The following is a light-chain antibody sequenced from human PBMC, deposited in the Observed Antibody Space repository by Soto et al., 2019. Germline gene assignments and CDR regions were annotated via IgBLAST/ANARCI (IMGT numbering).Light chain of an antibody. V-gene: IGKV1-5*01. J-gene: IGKJ1*01. Sequence: DIHMTQAPSPLSSSVGDRFTITCRASQTISRWMAWHQQKPGKAPKLLIYDASTLESGVPSRFSGSRSGTEFTLTISSLQPDDFATYYCQQYNSYSWTFGQGTKVDIK. CDR3: QQYNSYSWT. CDR2: DAS. CDR1: QTISRW.